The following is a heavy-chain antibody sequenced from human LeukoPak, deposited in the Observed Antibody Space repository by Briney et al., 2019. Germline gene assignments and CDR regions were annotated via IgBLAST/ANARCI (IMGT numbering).Heavy chain of an antibody. Sequence: GGSLRLSCAASGFTFSSYSMNWVRQAPGKGLEWVSSISSSSSYIYYADSVKGRFTISRDNAKNSLYLQMNSLRAEDTAVYYCVRDIVTLEPTYWGQGTLVTVSS. D-gene: IGHD2/OR15-2a*01. V-gene: IGHV3-21*01. J-gene: IGHJ4*02. CDR3: VRDIVTLEPTY. CDR1: GFTFSSYS. CDR2: ISSSSSYI.